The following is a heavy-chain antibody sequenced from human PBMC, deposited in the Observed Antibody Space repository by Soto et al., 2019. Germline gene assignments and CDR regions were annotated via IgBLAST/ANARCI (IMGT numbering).Heavy chain of an antibody. Sequence: GGSLRLSCAASGFTFRSFTMNWVRQAPGKGLEWVSGIGTLSDTFYAASVQGRFTISRQNAKNSVYLQMNSLRAGDTAFYYCARGRSFSYDSTPPPMFDPWGQGTLVTVSS. CDR1: GFTFRSFT. CDR2: IGTLSDT. CDR3: ARGRSFSYDSTPPPMFDP. V-gene: IGHV3-13*01. J-gene: IGHJ5*02. D-gene: IGHD3-10*01.